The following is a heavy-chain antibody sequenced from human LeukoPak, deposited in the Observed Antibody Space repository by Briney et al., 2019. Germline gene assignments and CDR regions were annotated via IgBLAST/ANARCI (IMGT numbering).Heavy chain of an antibody. V-gene: IGHV3-23*01. Sequence: GGSLRLSCAVSGFIFRSYWMHWVRQAPGKGLEWVSAISNNGGYTYYADSVQGRFTISRDDSKSTLCLQMNSLRAEDTAVYYCASEILGVYFDYWGQGTLVTVSS. CDR3: ASEILGVYFDY. D-gene: IGHD3-16*01. J-gene: IGHJ4*02. CDR1: GFIFRSYW. CDR2: ISNNGGYT.